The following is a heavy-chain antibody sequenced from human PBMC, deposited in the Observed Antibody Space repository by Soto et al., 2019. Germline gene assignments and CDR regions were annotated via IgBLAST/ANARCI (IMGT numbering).Heavy chain of an antibody. Sequence: GESLKISCAASGFTFSSYGMHWVRQAPGKGLEWVAVIWYDGSNKYYADSVKGRFTISRDNSKNTLYLQMNSLRAEDTAVYYCARDAGGWLRTIDYWGQGTLVTVSS. D-gene: IGHD5-12*01. CDR1: GFTFSSYG. J-gene: IGHJ4*02. V-gene: IGHV3-33*01. CDR3: ARDAGGWLRTIDY. CDR2: IWYDGSNK.